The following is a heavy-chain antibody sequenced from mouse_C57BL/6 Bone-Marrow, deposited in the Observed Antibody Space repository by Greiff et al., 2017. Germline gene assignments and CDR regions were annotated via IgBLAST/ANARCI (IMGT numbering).Heavy chain of an antibody. CDR3: ARYDGY. D-gene: IGHD2-3*01. J-gene: IGHJ3*02. Sequence: EVHLVESGPELVKPGASVKISCKASGYSFTGYYMNWVKQSPEKSLEWIGEINPSTGGTTYNQKFQAKATLTVDKSSSTAYMQLKSLTSEDSAVYYCARYDGYWGQGTLVTVSA. CDR2: INPSTGGT. V-gene: IGHV1-42*01. CDR1: GYSFTGYY.